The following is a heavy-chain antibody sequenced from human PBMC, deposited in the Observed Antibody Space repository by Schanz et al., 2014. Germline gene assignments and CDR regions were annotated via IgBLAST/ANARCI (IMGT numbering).Heavy chain of an antibody. Sequence: VQLVESGGGVVQPGRSLRLSCSASGFTLSSYAMGWVRQTPGKGLEWVSTLSGSGAGTFYADSVKGRFTISRDNSENTLYLQMNSLRAEDTAVYYCAKQHGVIQQVSDYWGQGTLVTVSS. D-gene: IGHD3-22*01. CDR3: AKQHGVIQQVSDY. CDR1: GFTLSSYA. V-gene: IGHV3-23*04. CDR2: LSGSGAGT. J-gene: IGHJ4*02.